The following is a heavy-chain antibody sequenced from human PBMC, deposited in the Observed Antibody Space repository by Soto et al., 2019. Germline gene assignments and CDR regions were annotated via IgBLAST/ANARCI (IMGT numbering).Heavy chain of an antibody. J-gene: IGHJ5*02. D-gene: IGHD3-10*01. CDR3: ARVPETLRHPKYGHNWFEP. CDR2: IAYDGNIE. Sequence: GGSLRLSCAASGFTFSSHTMHWVRQAPGKGLEWVGVIAYDGNIEYYADSVTGRFTISRDNSKNTLYLQMNSLRPEDTAVYYCARVPETLRHPKYGHNWFEPWGQGT. CDR1: GFTFSSHT. V-gene: IGHV3-30-3*01.